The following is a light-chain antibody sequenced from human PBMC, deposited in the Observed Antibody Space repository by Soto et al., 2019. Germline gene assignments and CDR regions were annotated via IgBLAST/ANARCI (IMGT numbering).Light chain of an antibody. CDR3: NSYTSSNTRV. CDR1: SSDVGGYSR. V-gene: IGLV2-14*01. CDR2: EVS. J-gene: IGLJ1*01. Sequence: QSVLTQPASVSGSPGQSITISCTGTSSDVGGYSRVSWYQHHPGKAPKLMIYEVSDRPSGVSNRFSGSRSGNTASLTISGLQAEDEADYYCNSYTSSNTRVFGTGT.